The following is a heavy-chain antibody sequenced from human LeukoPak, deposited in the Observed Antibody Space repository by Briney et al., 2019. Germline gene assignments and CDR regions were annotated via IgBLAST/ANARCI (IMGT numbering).Heavy chain of an antibody. J-gene: IGHJ4*02. CDR2: INHSGSA. V-gene: IGHV4-39*07. CDR1: GGSISSSRYY. D-gene: IGHD3-10*01. CDR3: ARGAQYYYGSGSYYSY. Sequence: PSETLSLTCTVSGGSISSSRYYWSWIRQPPGKGLEWIGEINHSGSANYNPSLKSRVTISVDTSKNQFSLKLSSVTAADTAVYYCARGAQYYYGSGSYYSYWGQGTLVTVSS.